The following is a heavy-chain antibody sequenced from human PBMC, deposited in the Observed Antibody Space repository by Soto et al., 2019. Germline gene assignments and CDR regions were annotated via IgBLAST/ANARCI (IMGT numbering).Heavy chain of an antibody. CDR3: ARDPPQWQQLVRFVPGGFDY. V-gene: IGHV3-48*02. CDR2: ISSSSSTI. Sequence: EVQLVESGGGSVQPGGSLRLSCAASGFTFSSYSMNWVRQAPGKGLEWVSYISSSSSTIYYADSVKGRFTISRDNAKNSLYLQMNSLRDEDTAVYYCARDPPQWQQLVRFVPGGFDYWGQGTLVTVSS. CDR1: GFTFSSYS. D-gene: IGHD6-13*01. J-gene: IGHJ4*02.